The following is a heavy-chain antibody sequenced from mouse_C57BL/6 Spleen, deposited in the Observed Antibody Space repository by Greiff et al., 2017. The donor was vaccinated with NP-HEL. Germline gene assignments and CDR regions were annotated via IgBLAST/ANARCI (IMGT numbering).Heavy chain of an antibody. CDR2: IDPSDSST. J-gene: IGHJ3*01. CDR3: ARFAGGFAY. V-gene: IGHV1-69*01. CDR1: CYTFTSYW. Sequence: QVQLQQPGAELVMPGASVKLSCKASCYTFTSYWMHWVKQRPGQGLEWIGEIDPSDSSTTYNQQFKGTSTLTVDKSSSTAYMQLSSLTSEDSAVYDCARFAGGFAYWGQGTLVTVSA.